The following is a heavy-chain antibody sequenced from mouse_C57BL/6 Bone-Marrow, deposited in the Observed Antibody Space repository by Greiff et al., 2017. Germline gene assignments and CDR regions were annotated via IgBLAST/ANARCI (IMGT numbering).Heavy chain of an antibody. J-gene: IGHJ4*01. V-gene: IGHV1-77*01. CDR3: ARRGAMDY. CDR1: GYTFTDYY. CDR2: LGPGSGST. Sequence: VQLQQSGAELVKPGASVKISCKASGYTFTDYYINWVKQRPGQGLEWIGKLGPGSGSTYYNEKFKGKVTLTADKSSSTAYMQLSSLTSEDSAVYFCARRGAMDYWGQGTSVTVSS.